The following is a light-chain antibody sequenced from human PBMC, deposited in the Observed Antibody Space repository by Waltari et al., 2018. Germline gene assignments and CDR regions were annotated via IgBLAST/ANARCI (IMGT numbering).Light chain of an antibody. Sequence: SALTQPASVSASPGQSIATSCPATNPDRDNFNFVSWYQQSPGDAARLLINEVNVRASGISNRFSGSKSGNTASLTISGLQAEDEADYYCCSFTTRRTYVFGTGTKVTVL. V-gene: IGLV2-14*03. J-gene: IGLJ1*01. CDR2: EVN. CDR1: NPDRDNFNF. CDR3: CSFTTRRTYV.